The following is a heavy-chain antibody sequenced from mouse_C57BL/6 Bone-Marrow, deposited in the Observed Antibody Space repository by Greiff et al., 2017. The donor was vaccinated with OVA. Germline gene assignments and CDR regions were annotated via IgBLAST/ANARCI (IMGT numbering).Heavy chain of an antibody. CDR1: GYTFTSYW. Sequence: QVQLQQPGAELVKPGASVKLSCKASGYTFTSYWMHWVKQRPGQGLEWIGMIHPNSGSTNYNEKFKSKATLTVDKSSSTAYMQLSSLTSEDSAVYYCARGVYYYGSSFHWYFDVWGTGTTVTVSS. CDR3: ARGVYYYGSSFHWYFDV. V-gene: IGHV1-64*01. D-gene: IGHD1-1*01. CDR2: IHPNSGST. J-gene: IGHJ1*03.